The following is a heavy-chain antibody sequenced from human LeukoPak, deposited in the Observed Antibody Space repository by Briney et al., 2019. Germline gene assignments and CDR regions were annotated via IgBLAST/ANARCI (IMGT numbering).Heavy chain of an antibody. CDR1: GGSISGYY. J-gene: IGHJ5*02. Sequence: SETLSLTCTVSGGSISGYYWSWIRQPPGKGLEWIGYIYYSGSTHYNPSLKSRVTISVDTSKNQFSLRLSSVTAADTAVYYCARDKQPGDQWGQGTLVTVSS. CDR3: ARDKQPGDQ. V-gene: IGHV4-59*01. D-gene: IGHD6-13*01. CDR2: IYYSGST.